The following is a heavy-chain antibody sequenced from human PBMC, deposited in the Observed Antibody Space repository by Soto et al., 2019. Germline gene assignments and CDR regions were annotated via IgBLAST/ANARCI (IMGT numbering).Heavy chain of an antibody. CDR2: ISAYNGNT. Sequence: ASVKVSCKASGYTFTSYGISWVRQAPGQGLEWMGWISAYNGNTNYAQKLQGRVTMTTDTSTSTAYMELRSLRSDDTAVYYCARVRFEYSRSSAPGLDVWGQGTTVTAP. J-gene: IGHJ6*02. V-gene: IGHV1-18*01. CDR3: ARVRFEYSRSSAPGLDV. CDR1: GYTFTSYG. D-gene: IGHD6-6*01.